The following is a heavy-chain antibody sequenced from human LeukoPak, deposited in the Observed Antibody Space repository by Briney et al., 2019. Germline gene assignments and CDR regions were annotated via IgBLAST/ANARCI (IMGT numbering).Heavy chain of an antibody. J-gene: IGHJ4*02. V-gene: IGHV3-7*03. Sequence: LAGGSLRFSCAASGSTFSSYWMSWVRQAPGKGLEWVATIKQDGSEKYYVDSVKGRFTISRDNAKNSLYLQMNSLRAEDTAVYYCARVEVTYYYDSSGYYVGDYWGQGTLVTVSS. CDR3: ARVEVTYYYDSSGYYVGDY. CDR1: GSTFSSYW. CDR2: IKQDGSEK. D-gene: IGHD3-22*01.